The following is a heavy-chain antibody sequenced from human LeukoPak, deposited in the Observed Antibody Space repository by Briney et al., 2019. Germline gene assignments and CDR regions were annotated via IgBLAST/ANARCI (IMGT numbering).Heavy chain of an antibody. CDR2: ISSSGSTT. V-gene: IGHV3-11*01. Sequence: GGSLRLSCAASGFTFSDYYMSWIRQAPGKGLEWVSYISSSGSTTFYADSLKGRFTMSRDNAKKSLSLQVNSLRAEDTAVYYCAKGAGATIDYYYYMDVWGKGTTVTVSS. D-gene: IGHD1-26*01. J-gene: IGHJ6*03. CDR1: GFTFSDYY. CDR3: AKGAGATIDYYYYMDV.